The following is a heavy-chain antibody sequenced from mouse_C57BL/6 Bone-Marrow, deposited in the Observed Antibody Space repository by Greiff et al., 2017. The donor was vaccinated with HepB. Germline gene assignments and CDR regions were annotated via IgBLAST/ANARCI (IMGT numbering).Heavy chain of an antibody. CDR3: AIPLTAQATPLGY. CDR1: GFNIKNTY. CDR2: IDPANGNT. Sequence: EVQLQQSVAELVRPGASVKLSCTASGFNIKNTYMHWVKQRPEQGLEWIGRIDPANGNTKYAPKFKGKATITADTSSNPASLQLSSLTSDDTAIYYCAIPLTAQATPLGYWGQGTTLTVSS. V-gene: IGHV14-3*01. D-gene: IGHD3-2*02. J-gene: IGHJ2*01.